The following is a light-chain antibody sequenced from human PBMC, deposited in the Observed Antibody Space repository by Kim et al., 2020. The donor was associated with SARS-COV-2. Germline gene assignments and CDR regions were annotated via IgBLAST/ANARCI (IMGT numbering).Light chain of an antibody. V-gene: IGKV3-20*01. CDR3: QLYGSAPLYS. J-gene: IGKJ2*01. CDR2: GAS. CDR1: HSVSSEY. Sequence: LAVTQFPGTLSLSPGERATLSCRASHSVSSEYLAWYQQRPGQAPRLLIYGASFRASGIPDRFSGSGSGTDFTLTISRLEPEDFAVYYWQLYGSAPLYSFGQGTKVDIK.